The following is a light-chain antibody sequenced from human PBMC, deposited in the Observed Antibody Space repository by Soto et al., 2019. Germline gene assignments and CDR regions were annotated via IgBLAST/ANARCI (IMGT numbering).Light chain of an antibody. V-gene: IGLV1-40*01. Sequence: QSALTQPPSVSGAPGQRVTISCSGSSSNIGAGYDVHWYQQLPGTAPKLLIYSTKNRPSGVPDRFSGSRSGTSASLAISDLQAEDEADYYCQSFDSSLSGLFGGGTKVTVL. CDR3: QSFDSSLSGL. J-gene: IGLJ3*02. CDR1: SSNIGAGYD. CDR2: STK.